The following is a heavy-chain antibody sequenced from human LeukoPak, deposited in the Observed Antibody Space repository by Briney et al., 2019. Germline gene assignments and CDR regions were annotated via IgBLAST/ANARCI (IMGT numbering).Heavy chain of an antibody. D-gene: IGHD3-3*02. CDR1: GGTFSSYA. V-gene: IGHV1-69*13. CDR2: IIPIFGTA. J-gene: IGHJ4*02. CDR3: ARVWHFFDLCLDY. Sequence: LGASVKVSCKASGGTFSSYAISWVRQAPGQGLEWMGGIIPIFGTANYAQKFQGRVTITADESTSTAYMELSSLRSEDTAVYYCARVWHFFDLCLDYWGQGTLVTVSS.